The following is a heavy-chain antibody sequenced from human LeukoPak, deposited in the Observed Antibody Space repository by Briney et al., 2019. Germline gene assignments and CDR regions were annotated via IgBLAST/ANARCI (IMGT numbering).Heavy chain of an antibody. J-gene: IGHJ6*03. CDR3: AKDDTDYDILTGYYMDV. CDR1: GFTFSSYA. V-gene: IGHV3-23*01. CDR2: ISGSGGST. D-gene: IGHD3-9*01. Sequence: GGSLRLSCAASGFTFSSYAMSWVRQAPGKGLEWVSAISGSGGSTYYADSVKGRFTISRDNSKNTLYLQMNSLRAEDTAVYYCAKDDTDYDILTGYYMDVWGKGITVTVSS.